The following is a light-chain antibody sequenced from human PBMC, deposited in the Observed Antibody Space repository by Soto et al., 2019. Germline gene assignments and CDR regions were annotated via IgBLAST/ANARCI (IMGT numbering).Light chain of an antibody. Sequence: DIQMTQSPSTLSASLGDRVTITCRASQNIFTWLAWYQKKPGKAPTLLIYKSSNLQSGVPSRFSGSGSGTEFTLTIASLQPEDFATYSCQQYSSYCSFGQGTKLEIK. CDR1: QNIFTW. CDR3: QQYSSYCS. V-gene: IGKV1-5*03. J-gene: IGKJ2*04. CDR2: KSS.